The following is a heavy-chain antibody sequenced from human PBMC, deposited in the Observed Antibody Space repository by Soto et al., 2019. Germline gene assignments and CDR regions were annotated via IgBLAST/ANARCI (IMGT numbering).Heavy chain of an antibody. J-gene: IGHJ4*02. CDR2: VESSGRT. CDR3: ASGVYGTYLDY. Sequence: TSETLSLTCSVSGDAMTKNYRSWSMTNYYYWSWIRQTPGKGLGWIGDVESSGRTEDKPSLASRVTLSLDSSQNQSSLTLRSVTTADRAPYFCASGVYGTYLDYWGQGIPGTDAS. CDR1: GDAMTKNYRSWSMTNYYY. V-gene: IGHV4-61*08. D-gene: IGHD3-10*01.